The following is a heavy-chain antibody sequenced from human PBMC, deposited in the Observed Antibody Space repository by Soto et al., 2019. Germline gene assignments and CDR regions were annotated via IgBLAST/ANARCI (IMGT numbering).Heavy chain of an antibody. V-gene: IGHV3-15*01. Sequence: GGSLRLSCAASGFTFNTAWMSWVRQAPGKGLEWVGRIKSKTDGGTTDFAAPVKGRFTISRDDSKNTLYLQMDSLKIEDTAVYYCITGLAAAGINYWGQGTLVTVSS. CDR2: IKSKTDGGTT. J-gene: IGHJ4*02. CDR3: ITGLAAAGINY. CDR1: GFTFNTAW. D-gene: IGHD6-13*01.